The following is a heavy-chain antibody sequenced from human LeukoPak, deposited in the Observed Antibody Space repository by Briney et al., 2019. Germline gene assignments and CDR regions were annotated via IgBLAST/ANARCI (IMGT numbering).Heavy chain of an antibody. CDR2: IYYRGST. Sequence: SETLSLTCTVSGGSISSTGYYWSWIRQHPGKGLEWIGYIYYRGSTYYNPSLKSRVTISVDTSENQFSLKLTSVTAADTAVYYCARVGDGSVYYPFDYWGQGTLVTVSS. V-gene: IGHV4-31*03. D-gene: IGHD3-22*01. CDR1: GGSISSTGYY. CDR3: ARVGDGSVYYPFDY. J-gene: IGHJ4*02.